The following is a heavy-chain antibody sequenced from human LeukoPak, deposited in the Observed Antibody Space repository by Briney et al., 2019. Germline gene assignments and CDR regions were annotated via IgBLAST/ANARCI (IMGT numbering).Heavy chain of an antibody. CDR3: AREGAGCGRDCYGFFDY. CDR1: GFAFSNSA. J-gene: IGHJ4*02. CDR2: ITDSGRTT. V-gene: IGHV3-23*01. Sequence: GGSLRLSCAATGFAFSNSALTWVRQAPGGGLEWVSSITDSGRTTLYANSVKGRFTISRDNSKNTLYPQMNSLRVEDTAVYYCAREGAGCGRDCYGFFDYWGQGSLVTVST. D-gene: IGHD2-21*02.